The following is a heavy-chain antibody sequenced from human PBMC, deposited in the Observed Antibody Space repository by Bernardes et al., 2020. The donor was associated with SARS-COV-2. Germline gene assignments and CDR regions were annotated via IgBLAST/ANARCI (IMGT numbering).Heavy chain of an antibody. CDR1: GGSIRASY. V-gene: IGHV4-59*01. CDR2: LYYTGST. CDR3: ARGFDY. J-gene: IGHJ4*02. Sequence: SVTLPLTCTVSGGSIRASYWSWFRQPPGQGLEWIGYLYYTGSTNYNPSLQSRVTISVDTSKNQFSLKLSSVTAADTAVYYCARGFDYWGQGILVTVSS.